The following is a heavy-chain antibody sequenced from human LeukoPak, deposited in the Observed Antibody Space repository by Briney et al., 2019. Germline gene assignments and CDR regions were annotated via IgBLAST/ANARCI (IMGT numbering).Heavy chain of an antibody. CDR2: INGDGTST. J-gene: IGHJ4*02. V-gene: IGHV3-74*01. CDR3: ARDSHGYPLDY. CDR1: GFTFSSYW. D-gene: IGHD5-18*01. Sequence: GGSLRLSCAASGFTFSSYWMHWVRQAPGKGLVWVSRINGDGTSTTYADSVKGRFTIFRDNAKNTLSLQMNSLRAEGTAVYYCARDSHGYPLDYWGQGTLVTVSS.